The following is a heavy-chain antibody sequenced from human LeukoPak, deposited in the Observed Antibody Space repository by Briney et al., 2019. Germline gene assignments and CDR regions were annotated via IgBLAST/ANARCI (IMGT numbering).Heavy chain of an antibody. CDR3: ARDGYTYGQIDY. D-gene: IGHD5-24*01. V-gene: IGHV1-2*02. CDR1: EYTFTGYY. J-gene: IGHJ4*02. CDR2: INLNSGGT. Sequence: ASVKVSCKASEYTFTGYYMHWVRQAPGQGLEWMGWINLNSGGTKYAQKFQDRVTMTRDTSITTAYVELSRLRSDDTAMYYCARDGYTYGQIDYWGQGTLIAVSS.